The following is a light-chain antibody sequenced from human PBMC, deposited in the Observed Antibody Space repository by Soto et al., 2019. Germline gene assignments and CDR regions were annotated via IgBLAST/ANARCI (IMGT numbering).Light chain of an antibody. CDR2: EGN. CDR1: SRNVGTLNL. CDR3: CSYADSSTVL. J-gene: IGLJ2*01. V-gene: IGLV2-23*01. Sequence: QPVLTQPASVSGSPGQSITISCTGTSRNVGTLNLVSWYQHHSDTAPKLIIYEGNKRPSDVSSRFSGSMSGNTASLTISGLQADDEAAYYCCSYADSSTVLFGGGTKLTVL.